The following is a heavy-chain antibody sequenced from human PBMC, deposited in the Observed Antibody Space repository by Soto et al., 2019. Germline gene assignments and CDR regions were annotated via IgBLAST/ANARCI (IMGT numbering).Heavy chain of an antibody. CDR3: ARAYSSSWEFDY. Sequence: GGSLRLSCAASGFTFSSYGMHWVRQAPGKGLEWVAVIWYDGSNKYYADSVKGRFTISRDNSKNTLYLQMNSLRAEDTAVYYCARAYSSSWEFDYWGQGTLVTVSS. J-gene: IGHJ4*02. V-gene: IGHV3-33*01. CDR2: IWYDGSNK. CDR1: GFTFSSYG. D-gene: IGHD6-13*01.